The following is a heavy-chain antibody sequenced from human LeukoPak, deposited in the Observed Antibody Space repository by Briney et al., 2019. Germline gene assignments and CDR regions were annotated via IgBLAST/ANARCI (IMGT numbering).Heavy chain of an antibody. V-gene: IGHV6-1*01. D-gene: IGHD1-1*01. J-gene: IGHJ5*01. CDR3: ARAVAGTEGWFNS. CDR1: GDSVSSDSAA. CDR2: TYYRSKWYN. Sequence: SQTLSLTCAISGDSVSSDSAAWNWIRQSPSRGLEWLGRTYYRSKWYNDYSAFVKSRIIINPDTSKNQFSLQLNSVTPEDTAVYYCARAVAGTEGWFNSWGQGTLVTVS.